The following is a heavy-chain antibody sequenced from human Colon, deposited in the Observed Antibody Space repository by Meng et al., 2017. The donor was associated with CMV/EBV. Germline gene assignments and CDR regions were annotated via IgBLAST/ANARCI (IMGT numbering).Heavy chain of an antibody. CDR3: ARGSQSQRLLDY. CDR1: GYAFIDYY. V-gene: IGHV1-2*02. D-gene: IGHD6-25*01. Sequence: ASVKVSCKASGYAFIDYYIHWVRQAPGQSLEWMGWMNSDAGNTVYAPQFRGRVTMTRDTSINTAYMELRSLKSDDTAVYYCARGSQSQRLLDYWGQGTTVTVSS. CDR2: MNSDAGNT. J-gene: IGHJ4*02.